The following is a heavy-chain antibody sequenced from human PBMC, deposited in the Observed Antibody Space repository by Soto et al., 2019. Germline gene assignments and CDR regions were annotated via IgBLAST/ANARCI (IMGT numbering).Heavy chain of an antibody. Sequence: GRSLRLSCAASGFTFSSYEMNWVRQAPGKGLEWVSYISSSGSTIYYADSVKGRFTISRDNAKNSLYLQMNSLRAEDTAVYYCESKCSSCYGDYYYGMDVWGQGTTVTVSS. J-gene: IGHJ6*02. CDR1: GFTFSSYE. CDR2: ISSSGSTI. V-gene: IGHV3-48*03. CDR3: ESKCSSCYGDYYYGMDV. D-gene: IGHD2-2*01.